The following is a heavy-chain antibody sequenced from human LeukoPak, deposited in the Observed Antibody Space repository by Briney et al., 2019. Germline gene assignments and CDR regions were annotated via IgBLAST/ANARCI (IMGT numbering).Heavy chain of an antibody. J-gene: IGHJ6*03. V-gene: IGHV3-48*01. CDR3: AKGRSYMDV. CDR1: GFTFSSYS. Sequence: PGGSLRLSCAASGFTFSSYSINWVRQAPGKGLEWVSYITRSSDVIYYADSVKGRFTISRDTSKNTLYLQMNSLRAEDTAVYYCAKGRSYMDVWGKGTTVTVSS. CDR2: ITRSSDVI.